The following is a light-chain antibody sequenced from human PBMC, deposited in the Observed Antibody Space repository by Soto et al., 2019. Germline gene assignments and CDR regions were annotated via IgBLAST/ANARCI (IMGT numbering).Light chain of an antibody. CDR1: QSVSNNY. CDR3: QHRRD. V-gene: IGKV3-11*01. CDR2: GAS. Sequence: EIVLTQSPGTLSLFPGERATLSCRASQSVSNNYLAWYQQKPGQAPRLLIYGASNRATGIPARFSGSGSGTDFTLTISSLEPEDFAVYYCQHRRDFGQGTRLEIK. J-gene: IGKJ5*01.